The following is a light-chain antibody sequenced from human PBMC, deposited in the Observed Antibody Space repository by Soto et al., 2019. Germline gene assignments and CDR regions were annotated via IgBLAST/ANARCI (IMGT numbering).Light chain of an antibody. CDR1: SSNIGAGYD. J-gene: IGLJ3*02. CDR3: QSYDSSLRGRV. V-gene: IGLV1-40*01. CDR2: GNS. Sequence: QPVLTQPPSVSGAPGQRVTISCTGSSSNIGAGYDVHWYQQLPGTAPKLLIYGNSNRPSGVPDRLSGSKSGTSASLAITGLQDEDEADYYCQSYDSSLRGRVFGGGTKLTVL.